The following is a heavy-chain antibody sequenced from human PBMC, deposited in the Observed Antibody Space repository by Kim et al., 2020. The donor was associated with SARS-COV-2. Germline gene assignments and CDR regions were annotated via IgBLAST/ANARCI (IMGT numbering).Heavy chain of an antibody. J-gene: IGHJ4*02. CDR3: ARVRADYIWGSDHREFDY. V-gene: IGHV4-59*01. D-gene: IGHD3-16*02. Sequence: SETLSLTCTVSGGSISSYYWSWIRQPPGKGLEWIGYIYYSGSTNYNPSLKSRVTISVDTSKNQFSLKLSSVTAADTAVYYCARVRADYIWGSDHREFDYWGQGTLVTVSS. CDR2: IYYSGST. CDR1: GGSISSYY.